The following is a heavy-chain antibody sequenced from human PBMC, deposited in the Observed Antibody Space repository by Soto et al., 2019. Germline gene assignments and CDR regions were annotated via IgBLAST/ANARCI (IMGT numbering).Heavy chain of an antibody. D-gene: IGHD3-22*01. CDR3: AKDRDSSGYYYRNY. CDR1: GDSIGSTSYY. CDR2: IYYSGST. J-gene: IGHJ4*02. Sequence: SETLSLTCTVSGDSIGSTSYYWGWIRQPPGKGLEWIGSIYYSGSTYYSPSLKSRVTISVDTSKNTLYLQINSLRAEDTAVYYCAKDRDSSGYYYRNYWGQGTLVTVS. V-gene: IGHV4-39*07.